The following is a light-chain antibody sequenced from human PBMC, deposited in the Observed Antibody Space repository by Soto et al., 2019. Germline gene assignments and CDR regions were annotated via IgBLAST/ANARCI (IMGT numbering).Light chain of an antibody. CDR1: QSVSSSY. V-gene: IGKV3-20*01. Sequence: EIVLTQSPGTLSLSPGERATLSCRASQSVSSSYLAWYYQKPGQAPRLLIFGASSRATGISDRFSGSGSGTDFTLTISRLEPEDFAVYYCQQYGGSSWTFGQGTKVDI. J-gene: IGKJ1*01. CDR2: GAS. CDR3: QQYGGSSWT.